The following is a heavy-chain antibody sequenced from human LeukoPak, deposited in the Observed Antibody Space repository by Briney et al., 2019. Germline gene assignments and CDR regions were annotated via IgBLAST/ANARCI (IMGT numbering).Heavy chain of an antibody. Sequence: GGSLRLSCAASGFTFSTFATIWVRQPPGKGLEWVSAISGSGGSTYYSDSVKGRFTISRDNSKNTLYLQMNSLRAEDTAVYYCARRAGAYSHPYDYWGQGTLVTVSS. J-gene: IGHJ4*02. CDR2: ISGSGGST. CDR3: ARRAGAYSHPYDY. V-gene: IGHV3-23*01. D-gene: IGHD4/OR15-4a*01. CDR1: GFTFSTFA.